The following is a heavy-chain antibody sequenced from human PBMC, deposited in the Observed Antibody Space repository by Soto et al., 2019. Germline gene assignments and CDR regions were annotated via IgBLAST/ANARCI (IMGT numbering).Heavy chain of an antibody. V-gene: IGHV4-30-2*01. CDR3: ARAIAASDTNWFDP. CDR2: IYHSGST. J-gene: IGHJ5*02. CDR1: GGSISSGGYS. Sequence: TSETLSLTCAVSGGSISSGGYSWSWIRQPPGKGLEWIGYIYHSGSTYYNPSLKSRVTISVDRSKNQFSLKLSSVTAADTAVYYCARAIAASDTNWFDPWGQGTLVTVCS. D-gene: IGHD6-6*01.